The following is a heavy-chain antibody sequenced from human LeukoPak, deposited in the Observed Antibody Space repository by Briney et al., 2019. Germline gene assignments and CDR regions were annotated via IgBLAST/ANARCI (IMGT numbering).Heavy chain of an antibody. J-gene: IGHJ4*02. V-gene: IGHV1-18*01. CDR3: ARDNRYASSGYFDY. CDR1: GYTFTSYG. CDR2: ISAYNGNT. D-gene: IGHD3-22*01. Sequence: ASVKVSCKASGYTFTSYGISWVRQAPGQGLEWMGWISAYNGNTNYAQKLQGRVTMTTDTSTSTAYMELRSLRSDDTAVYYCARDNRYASSGYFDYWGQGTLVTISS.